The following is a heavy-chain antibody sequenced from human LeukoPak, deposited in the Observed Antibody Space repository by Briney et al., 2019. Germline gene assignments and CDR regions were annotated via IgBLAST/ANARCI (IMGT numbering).Heavy chain of an antibody. D-gene: IGHD6-19*01. CDR3: ARGGPNSGGWTLDH. CDR2: INGDNGNT. CDR1: GYTFNNYA. J-gene: IGHJ4*02. V-gene: IGHV1-3*03. Sequence: ASVKVSCKTSGYTFNNYAMHWVRQAPGQRLERMGCINGDNGNTQYSQKFQGRVTFTRDTSASTAYMELSSLTSEDMAVFYCARGGPNSGGWTLDHWGQGTLVSVSS.